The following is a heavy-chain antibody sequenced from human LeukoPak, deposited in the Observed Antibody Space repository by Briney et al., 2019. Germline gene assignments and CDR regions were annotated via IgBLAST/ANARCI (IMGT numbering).Heavy chain of an antibody. Sequence: ASVKVSCKASGYMFTSYGINWVRQAPGQGLEWMGWISSYDGNTNYAQRLQGRVTMTTDSSTSTAYMELRSLRSDDTAVYYCARGHRYCTNGVCYGYWGQGTLVTVSS. D-gene: IGHD2-8*01. CDR2: ISSYDGNT. CDR3: ARGHRYCTNGVCYGY. V-gene: IGHV1-18*01. J-gene: IGHJ4*02. CDR1: GYMFTSYG.